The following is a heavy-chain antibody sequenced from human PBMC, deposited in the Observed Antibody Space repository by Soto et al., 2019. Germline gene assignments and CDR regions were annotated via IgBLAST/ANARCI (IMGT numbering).Heavy chain of an antibody. D-gene: IGHD6-19*01. CDR1: GDSINSNYC. V-gene: IGHV4-4*02. J-gene: IGHJ4*02. Sequence: SETLSLTCAVSGDSINSNYCWTWVRQPPGKGLEWIAEIYYSGGTSYNPSLKSRVTISMDKSKNQFSLNLTSVTAADTARYYCARETGWGLGYWGQGTLVTVSS. CDR2: IYYSGGT. CDR3: ARETGWGLGY.